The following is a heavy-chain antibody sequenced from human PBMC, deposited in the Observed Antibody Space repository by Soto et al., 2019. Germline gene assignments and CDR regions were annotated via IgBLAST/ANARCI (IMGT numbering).Heavy chain of an antibody. CDR1: GGSISSGDYY. Sequence: SETLSLTCTVPGGSISSGDYYWSWIRQPPGKGLEWIGYIYYSGSTYYNPSLKSRVTISVDTSKNQFSLKLSSVTAADTAVYYCARDGPDYGEPQGARDPSLPTHNWGQGTLVTVSS. V-gene: IGHV4-30-4*01. J-gene: IGHJ4*02. CDR2: IYYSGST. D-gene: IGHD4-17*01. CDR3: ARDGPDYGEPQGARDPSLPTHN.